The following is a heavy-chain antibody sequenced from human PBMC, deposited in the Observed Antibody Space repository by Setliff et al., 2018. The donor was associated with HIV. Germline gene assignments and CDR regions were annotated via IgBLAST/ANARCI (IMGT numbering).Heavy chain of an antibody. V-gene: IGHV4-38-2*02. J-gene: IGHJ4*02. CDR3: ARQAWHSGRNGYFVDY. CDR1: GYSITNGYY. D-gene: IGHD2-15*01. Sequence: SETLSLTFSVSGYSITNGYYWGWFRQSPGKGLEWIATIYQTGSIYYNPSLQNRVTLLLDMSKNQFSLKLSSVTAADTAVYYCARQAWHSGRNGYFVDYWGQGTLVTVSS. CDR2: IYQTGSI.